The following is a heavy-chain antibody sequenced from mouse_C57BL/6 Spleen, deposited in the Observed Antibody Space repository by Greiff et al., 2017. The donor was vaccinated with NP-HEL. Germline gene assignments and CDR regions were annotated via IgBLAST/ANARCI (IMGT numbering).Heavy chain of an antibody. CDR1: GYTFTNYW. V-gene: IGHV1-63*01. CDR2: IYPGGGYT. D-gene: IGHD2-2*01. Sequence: VHLVESGAELVRPGTSVKMSCKASGYTFTNYWIGWAKQRPGHGLEWIGDIYPGGGYTNYNEKFKGKATLTADKSSSTAYMQFSSLTSEDSAIYYCARSGYYGYDDWGQGTLVTVSA. CDR3: ARSGYYGYDD. J-gene: IGHJ3*01.